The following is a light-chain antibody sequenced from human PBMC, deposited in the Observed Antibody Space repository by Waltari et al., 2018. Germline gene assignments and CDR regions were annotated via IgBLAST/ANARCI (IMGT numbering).Light chain of an antibody. Sequence: FTQSPATLSLSPGEPATLSCRASQSVGTYLAWYQQKLGRAPRLLIHDASNRATGIPDRFRGSGSGTDFTLTIDSREPEDFALYYCQQRSSWTPHTFGQGARLEIK. J-gene: IGKJ2*01. V-gene: IGKV3-11*01. CDR1: QSVGTY. CDR3: QQRSSWTPHT. CDR2: DAS.